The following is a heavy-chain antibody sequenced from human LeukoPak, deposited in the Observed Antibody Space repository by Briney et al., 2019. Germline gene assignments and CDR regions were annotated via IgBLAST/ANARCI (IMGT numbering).Heavy chain of an antibody. J-gene: IGHJ3*02. CDR2: IYYSGST. CDR3: ARRDIVVVPAAIGVGAFDI. CDR1: GGSISSSSYY. Sequence: PSETLSLTCTVSGGSISSSSYYWGWIRQPPGKGLEWIGSIYYSGSTYYNPSLKSRVTISVDTSKNQFSLKLSSVTAADTAVYYRARRDIVVVPAAIGVGAFDIWGQGTMVTVSS. V-gene: IGHV4-39*01. D-gene: IGHD2-2*02.